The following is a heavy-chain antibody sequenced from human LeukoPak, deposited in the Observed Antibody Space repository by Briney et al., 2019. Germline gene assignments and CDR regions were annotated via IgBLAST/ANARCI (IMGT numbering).Heavy chain of an antibody. V-gene: IGHV5-51*01. CDR1: GYSFTSYW. D-gene: IGHD2-2*02. CDR2: IYPGDSDT. J-gene: IGHJ3*02. Sequence: GESLKISCKGSGYSFTSYWIGGVRQMPGKGLEWMGIIYPGDSDTRYSPSFQGQVTISADKSISTAYLQWSSLKASDTAMYYCASKIVVVPAAILDDAFDIWGQGTMVTVSS. CDR3: ASKIVVVPAAILDDAFDI.